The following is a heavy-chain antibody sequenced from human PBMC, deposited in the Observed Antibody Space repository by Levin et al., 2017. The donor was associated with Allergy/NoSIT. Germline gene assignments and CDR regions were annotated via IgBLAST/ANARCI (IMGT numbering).Heavy chain of an antibody. D-gene: IGHD2-15*01. Sequence: PGGSLRLSCAASGFQFSLYGMHWVRQAPGKGLEWVALIVFDGNDQYYADSVKGRFTISRDNSKNTLYLRMSSLRENDTAIYYCAKRGYCSGNTCQSHDAIDVWGQGTLVIVSS. CDR1: GFQFSLYG. V-gene: IGHV3-30*18. J-gene: IGHJ3*01. CDR3: AKRGYCSGNTCQSHDAIDV. CDR2: IVFDGNDQ.